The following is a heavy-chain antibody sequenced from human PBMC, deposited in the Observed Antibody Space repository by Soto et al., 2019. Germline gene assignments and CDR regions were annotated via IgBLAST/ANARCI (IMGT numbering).Heavy chain of an antibody. CDR3: ARTIVGATTRYLDY. D-gene: IGHD1-26*01. J-gene: IGHJ4*02. CDR1: GGSISSYY. CDR2: IYTSGST. Sequence: SETLSLTCTVSGGSISSYYWSWIRQPAGKGLEWIGRIYTSGSTNYNPSLKSRVTMSVDTSKNQFSLKLSSVTAADTAVYYCARTIVGATTRYLDYWGQGTLVPVSS. V-gene: IGHV4-4*07.